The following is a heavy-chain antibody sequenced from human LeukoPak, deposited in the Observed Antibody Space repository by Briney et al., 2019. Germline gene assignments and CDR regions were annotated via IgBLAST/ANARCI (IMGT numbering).Heavy chain of an antibody. CDR1: GVSFDDYY. Sequence: SETLSLTCAVSGVSFDDYYWAWVRQTPGKGLEWIGEINHSGYTNDSPSLKSRVTLSMDTSRKQFSLNRRSVTVADAGIYYCTRMTAGHDYWGQGTLVTVSS. CDR3: TRMTAGHDY. CDR2: INHSGYT. J-gene: IGHJ4*02. D-gene: IGHD2-21*02. V-gene: IGHV4-34*01.